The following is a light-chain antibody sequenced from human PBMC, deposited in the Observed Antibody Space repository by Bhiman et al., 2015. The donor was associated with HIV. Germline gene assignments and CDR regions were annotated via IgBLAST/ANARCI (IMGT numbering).Light chain of an antibody. J-gene: IGLJ2*01. Sequence: QSVLTQPPSVSAASGQKVTISCSGSSSNIGNNYVSWYQQLPGTAPKLLIYDNNKRPSGIPDRFSGSKSGTSASLAISGLQAEDEAAYYCAGWDDSLNGFVGFGGGTKLTVL. V-gene: IGLV1-51*01. CDR1: SSNIGNNY. CDR3: AGWDDSLNGFVG. CDR2: DNN.